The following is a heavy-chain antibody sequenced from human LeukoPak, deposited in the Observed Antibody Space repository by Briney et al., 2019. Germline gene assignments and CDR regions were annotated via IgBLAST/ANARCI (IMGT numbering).Heavy chain of an antibody. CDR1: GFTFSSYG. CDR2: ISYDGSNK. J-gene: IGHJ4*02. Sequence: GGSLRLSCAASGFTFSSYGMHWVRQAPGKGLEWVAVISYDGSNKYYADSVKGRFTISRDNSKNTLYLQMNSLRAEGTAVYYCAKGRWIAYFDSWGQGTLVTVSS. CDR3: AKGRWIAYFDS. D-gene: IGHD1-1*01. V-gene: IGHV3-30*18.